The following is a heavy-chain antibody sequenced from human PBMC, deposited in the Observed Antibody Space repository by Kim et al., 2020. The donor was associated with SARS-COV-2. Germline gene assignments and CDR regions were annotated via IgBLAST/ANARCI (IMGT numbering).Heavy chain of an antibody. Sequence: TNYNPTLKSRVTISVDMSKNQFSLRLTSVSAADTAVYYWALGEWDPRLAFWGQGTLVTVSS. CDR3: ALGEWDPRLAF. D-gene: IGHD3-16*01. J-gene: IGHJ4*02. V-gene: IGHV4-34*01. CDR2: T.